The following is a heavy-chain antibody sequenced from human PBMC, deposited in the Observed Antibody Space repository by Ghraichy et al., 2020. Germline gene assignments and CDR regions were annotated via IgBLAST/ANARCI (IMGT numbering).Heavy chain of an antibody. V-gene: IGHV4-39*01. D-gene: IGHD2-2*01. Sequence: SETLSLTCTVSGGSISSSDYYWGWIRQPLGKGLEWIGSIEHSGSTYYNPSLKSRVSISVDTSGNQFSLKLSSVTATDTAMYYCARHDCSTISCLYAHFDCWGQGTLVSVSS. J-gene: IGHJ4*02. CDR2: IEHSGST. CDR1: GGSISSSDYY. CDR3: ARHDCSTISCLYAHFDC.